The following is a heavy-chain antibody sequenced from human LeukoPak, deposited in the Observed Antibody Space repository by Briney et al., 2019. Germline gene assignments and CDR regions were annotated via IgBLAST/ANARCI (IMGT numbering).Heavy chain of an antibody. CDR3: ATDPLDYYDSSGYYLGFY. CDR2: FDPEDGET. CDR1: GYTLTELS. D-gene: IGHD3-22*01. Sequence: ASVKVSCKVSGYTLTELSMHWVRQAPGKGLEWMAGFDPEDGETIYAQKFQGRVTMTEDTSTDTAYMELSSLRSEDTAVYYCATDPLDYYDSSGYYLGFYWGQGTLVTVSS. J-gene: IGHJ4*02. V-gene: IGHV1-24*01.